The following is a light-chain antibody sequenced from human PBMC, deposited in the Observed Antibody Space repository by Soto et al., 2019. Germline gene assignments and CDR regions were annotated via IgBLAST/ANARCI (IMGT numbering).Light chain of an antibody. V-gene: IGKV1-17*03. CDR2: GAS. CDR3: LQHNTYPLS. Sequence: DIQMTXSPSAXSASVGDRVXXXXXASQAIXHYLAWFHQRPGKVPKRLIYGASTLQSGVPSRFXGSGSGTEFTLTISSLQPEDFGTYYCLQHNTYPLSFGGGTKVE. CDR1: QAIXHY. J-gene: IGKJ4*01.